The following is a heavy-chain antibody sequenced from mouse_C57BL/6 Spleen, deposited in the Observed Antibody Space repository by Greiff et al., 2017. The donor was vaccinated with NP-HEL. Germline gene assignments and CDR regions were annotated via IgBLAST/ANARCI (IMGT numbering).Heavy chain of an antibody. CDR3: TRLVVPLTGTWYFDV. D-gene: IGHD4-1*01. Sequence: QVQLQQSGAELVRPGASVTLSCKASGYTFTDYEMHWVKQTPVHGLEWIGAIDPETGGTAYNQKFKGKAILTADKSSSTAYMELRSLTSEDSAVYYCTRLVVPLTGTWYFDVWGTGTTVTVSS. J-gene: IGHJ1*03. CDR2: IDPETGGT. CDR1: GYTFTDYE. V-gene: IGHV1-15*01.